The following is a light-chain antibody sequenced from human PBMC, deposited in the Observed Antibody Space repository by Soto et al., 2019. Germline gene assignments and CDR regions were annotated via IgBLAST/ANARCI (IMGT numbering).Light chain of an antibody. V-gene: IGLV3-21*02. CDR2: DDS. J-gene: IGLJ1*01. CDR3: QVWDDNSDHHV. CDR1: NIGGKS. Sequence: SYELTQTSSVSVAPGQTARISCGGNNIGGKSVHWYQQKLGQAPVVVVYDDSDRPSGIPERFSGSNSGNTATLTISRVEAGDEADYHCQVWDDNSDHHVFGTGTKVTVL.